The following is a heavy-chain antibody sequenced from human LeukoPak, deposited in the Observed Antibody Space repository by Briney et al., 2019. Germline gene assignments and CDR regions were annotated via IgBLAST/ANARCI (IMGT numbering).Heavy chain of an antibody. CDR2: IKTDESTA. CDR3: RTGLIGSNNY. Sequence: GGSLRLSCAASGFTFSNYWMHWVRQVPGKGLVWVSRIKTDESTASYADSVKGRFTISRDNAKNTLYLQMNSLRAEDTAVYYCRTGLIGSNNYWGQGTLVTVSS. J-gene: IGHJ4*02. D-gene: IGHD2/OR15-2a*01. V-gene: IGHV3-74*01. CDR1: GFTFSNYW.